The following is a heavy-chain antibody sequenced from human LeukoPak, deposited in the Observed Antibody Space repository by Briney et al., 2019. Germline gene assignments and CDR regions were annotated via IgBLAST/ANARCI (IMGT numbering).Heavy chain of an antibody. CDR2: IYPGDSDT. Sequence: GESLKISCKASGYSFTSYWIGGVRQMPEKGLERMGIIYPGDSDTRYSPSFQGQVTISADKSISTAYLQWSSLKASDTAMYYCARERSSGYCTEDAFDIWGQGTMVTVSS. CDR1: GYSFTSYW. J-gene: IGHJ3*02. CDR3: ARERSSGYCTEDAFDI. D-gene: IGHD3-22*01. V-gene: IGHV5-51*01.